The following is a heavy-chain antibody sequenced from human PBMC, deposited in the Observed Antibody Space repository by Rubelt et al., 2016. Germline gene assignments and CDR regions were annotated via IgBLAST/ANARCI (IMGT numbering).Heavy chain of an antibody. V-gene: IGHV3-48*02. CDR2: ISSSI. CDR1: GFTFSSYA. D-gene: IGHD5-24*01. J-gene: IGHJ4*02. CDR3: AREGLGRDGYNSASRDFDY. Sequence: EVQLLESGGGLVQPGGSLRLSCAASGFTFSSYAMSWVRQAPGKGLECVSYISSSIDYADSVKGRFTISRDNANNSLYLQMNSLRDEDTAVYYCAREGLGRDGYNSASRDFDYGGQGTLVTVSS.